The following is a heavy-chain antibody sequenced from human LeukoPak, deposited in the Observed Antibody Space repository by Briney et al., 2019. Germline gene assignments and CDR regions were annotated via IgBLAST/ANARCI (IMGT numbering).Heavy chain of an antibody. V-gene: IGHV3-7*01. J-gene: IGHJ5*02. D-gene: IGHD2-2*02. CDR2: IKEDGSEI. CDR3: AKDIYPGIFDP. Sequence: GGSLRLSCAASGFTFTNFWMSWVRQAPGKGLEWVANIKEDGSEIYYVDSVKGRFTMSRDNAKNSVYLETNSLRAEDTAVHYCAKDIYPGIFDPWGQGTLVTVSS. CDR1: GFTFTNFW.